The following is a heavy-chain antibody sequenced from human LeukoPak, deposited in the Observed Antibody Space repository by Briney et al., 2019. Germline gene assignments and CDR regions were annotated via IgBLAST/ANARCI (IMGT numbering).Heavy chain of an antibody. CDR2: IYPGDSDT. CDR3: ARRTERTDYYGSGSYYFDY. V-gene: IGHV5-51*01. Sequence: GESLKISCKGSGYSFTSYWIGWVRQMPGKGLEWMGIIYPGDSDTRYSPSFQGQVTISADKSISTAYLQWSSLKASDTAMYYCARRTERTDYYGSGSYYFDYWGQGTLVTVSS. J-gene: IGHJ4*02. CDR1: GYSFTSYW. D-gene: IGHD3-10*01.